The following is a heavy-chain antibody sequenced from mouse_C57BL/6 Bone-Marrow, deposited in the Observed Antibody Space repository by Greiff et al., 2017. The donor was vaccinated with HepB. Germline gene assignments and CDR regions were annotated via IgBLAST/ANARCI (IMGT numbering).Heavy chain of an antibody. J-gene: IGHJ1*03. V-gene: IGHV5-17*01. D-gene: IGHD2-1*01. CDR2: ISSGSSTI. Sequence: EVKLVESGGGLVKPGGSLKLSCAASGFTFSDYGMHWVRQAPEKGLEWVAYISSGSSTIYYADTVKGRFTISRDNAKNTLFLQMTSLRSEDTAMDYCARDGNYSWYFDVWGTGTTVTVSS. CDR1: GFTFSDYG. CDR3: ARDGNYSWYFDV.